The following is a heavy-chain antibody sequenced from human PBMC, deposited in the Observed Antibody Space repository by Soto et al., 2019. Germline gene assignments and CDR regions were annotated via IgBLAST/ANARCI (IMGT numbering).Heavy chain of an antibody. J-gene: IGHJ1*01. D-gene: IGHD6-19*01. CDR2: IIPILDIP. CDR3: ARGTEWVGYFQH. Sequence: SVRVSCKASGGTFSRYTFTWVRQAPGQGLEWMGRIIPILDIPNYAQNFQGRVTITADKSTSTAYMELSSLRSEDTAVYYCARGTEWVGYFQHWRQGTLVTVSS. V-gene: IGHV1-69*02. CDR1: GGTFSRYT.